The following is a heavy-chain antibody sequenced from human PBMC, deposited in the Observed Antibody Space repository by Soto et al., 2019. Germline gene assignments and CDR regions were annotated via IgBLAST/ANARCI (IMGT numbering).Heavy chain of an antibody. CDR3: ARSLRFLEWLLLPSKYNWFDP. CDR1: GGSISSSNW. D-gene: IGHD3-3*01. CDR2: IYHSGST. J-gene: IGHJ5*02. V-gene: IGHV4-4*02. Sequence: SETLSLTCAVSGGSISSSNWWSGVRQPPGKGLEWIGEIYHSGSTNYNPSLKSRVTISVDKSKNQFSLKLSSVTAADTAVYYCARSLRFLEWLLLPSKYNWFDPWGQGTLVTVSS.